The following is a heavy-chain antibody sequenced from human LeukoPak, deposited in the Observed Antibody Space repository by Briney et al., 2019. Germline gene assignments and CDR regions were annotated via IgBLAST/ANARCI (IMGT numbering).Heavy chain of an antibody. CDR1: GGSLTGYY. J-gene: IGHJ4*02. CDR2: INHSGST. CDR3: VRGSWSPAVAGTTEGFDY. Sequence: SETLSLTCAVYGGSLTGYYWSSIRQPPGKGLEWIGEINHSGSTNYNPSLKSRVTISVDTSKNQFSLKLSSVTAADMAVYYCVRGSWSPAVAGTTEGFDYWGQGTLVTVSS. D-gene: IGHD6-19*01. V-gene: IGHV4-34*01.